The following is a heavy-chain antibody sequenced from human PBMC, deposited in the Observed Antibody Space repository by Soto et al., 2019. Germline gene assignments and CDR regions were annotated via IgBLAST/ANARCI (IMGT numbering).Heavy chain of an antibody. CDR2: ISWNSGSI. J-gene: IGHJ4*02. D-gene: IGHD6-19*01. V-gene: IGHV3-9*01. CDR3: AKDSSGWTYYFDY. CDR1: GFTFDDYA. Sequence: EVQLVESGGGLVQPGRSLRLSCAASGFTFDDYAMHWVRQAPGKGLEWVSGISWNSGSIGYADSVKGRFTISRDNAKNSLYLQMNSLRAEDTALYYCAKDSSGWTYYFDYWGQGTLVTVAS.